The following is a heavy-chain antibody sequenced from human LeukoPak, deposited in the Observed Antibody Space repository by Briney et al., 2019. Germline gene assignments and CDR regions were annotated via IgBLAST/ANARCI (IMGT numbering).Heavy chain of an antibody. CDR3: VRRGERYYFDY. CDR2: IHYSGST. V-gene: IGHV4-59*01. J-gene: IGHJ4*02. D-gene: IGHD3-10*01. CDR1: GGSISSYY. Sequence: PSETLSLTCTVSGGSISSYYWSWIRQPPGKGLEWIGYIHYSGSTNYSPSLKSRVTISVDTSKNQSSLKLSSVTAADTAVYYCVRRGERYYFDYWGQGTLVTVSS.